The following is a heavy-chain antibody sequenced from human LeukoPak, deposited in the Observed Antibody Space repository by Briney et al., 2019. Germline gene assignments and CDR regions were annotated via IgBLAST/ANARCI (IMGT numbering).Heavy chain of an antibody. J-gene: IGHJ4*02. CDR3: AKDPAVSTDY. V-gene: IGHV3-30*02. D-gene: IGHD4-17*01. Sequence: GGSVRLSCAASGFTFSSYGMHWVRQAPGKGLEWVAFIRYDGSNKYYADSVKGRFTISRDNSKNTLYLQMNSLRAEDTAVYYCAKDPAVSTDYWGQGTLVTVSS. CDR1: GFTFSSYG. CDR2: IRYDGSNK.